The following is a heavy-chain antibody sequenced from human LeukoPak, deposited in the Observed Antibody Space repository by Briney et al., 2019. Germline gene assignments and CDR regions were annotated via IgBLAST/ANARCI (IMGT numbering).Heavy chain of an antibody. CDR3: ARAYSSGWSGYFQH. Sequence: SETLSLTCTVSGGSISSYYWSWIRQPAGKGLEWIGRIYTSGSTNYNPSLKSRVTMSVDTSKNQFSLKLSSVTAADTAVYYRARAYSSGWSGYFQHWGQGTLVTVSS. V-gene: IGHV4-4*07. CDR2: IYTSGST. CDR1: GGSISSYY. D-gene: IGHD6-19*01. J-gene: IGHJ1*01.